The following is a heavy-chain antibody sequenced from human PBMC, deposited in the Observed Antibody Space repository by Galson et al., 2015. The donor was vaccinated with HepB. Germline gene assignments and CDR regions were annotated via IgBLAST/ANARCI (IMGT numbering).Heavy chain of an antibody. D-gene: IGHD3-10*01. CDR2: ISSNGGST. Sequence: SLRLSCAASGFTFSSYAMHWVRQAPGKGLEYVSAISSNGGSTYYADSVKGRFTITRDNSKNTLYLQMSSLRSEDTAVYYCVKGYGSGRGPYAYWGQGTLVTVSS. J-gene: IGHJ4*02. V-gene: IGHV3-64D*06. CDR3: VKGYGSGRGPYAY. CDR1: GFTFSSYA.